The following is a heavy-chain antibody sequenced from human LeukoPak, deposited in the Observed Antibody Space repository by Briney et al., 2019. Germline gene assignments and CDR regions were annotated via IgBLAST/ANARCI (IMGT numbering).Heavy chain of an antibody. Sequence: AGGSLRLSCAASGFTFSSYSMNWVRQAPGKGLEWVSSISSSSRYIYYADSVKGRFTISRDNAKNSLYLQMNSLRAEDTAVYYCAKDMYDVLTGTPAHFDSWGQGTLVTVSS. D-gene: IGHD3-9*01. V-gene: IGHV3-21*01. CDR3: AKDMYDVLTGTPAHFDS. CDR2: ISSSSRYI. CDR1: GFTFSSYS. J-gene: IGHJ4*02.